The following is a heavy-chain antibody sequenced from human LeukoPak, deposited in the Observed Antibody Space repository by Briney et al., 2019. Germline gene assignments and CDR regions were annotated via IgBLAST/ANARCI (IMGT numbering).Heavy chain of an antibody. CDR2: TYYRSKWYN. Sequence: SQTLSLTCAISGDSVSTNSAAWNWIRQSPSSGLEWLGRTYYRSKWYNDYAVSVKSRITINPDTSENQFSLQLNSVTPEDTAVYYCAREYTSSFDYWGQGTLVTVSS. CDR3: AREYTSSFDY. V-gene: IGHV6-1*01. J-gene: IGHJ4*02. D-gene: IGHD6-6*01. CDR1: GDSVSTNSAA.